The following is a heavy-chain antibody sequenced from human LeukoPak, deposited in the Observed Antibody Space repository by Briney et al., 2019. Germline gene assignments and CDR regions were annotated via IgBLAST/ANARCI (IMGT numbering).Heavy chain of an antibody. CDR3: ARDEYCSGASCYQGNYYYYGMDV. CDR2: ISAYNGNT. CDR1: GYTFTSYG. J-gene: IGHJ6*02. Sequence: ASVKVSCKASGYTFTSYGISWVRQAPGQGLEWMGWISAYNGNTNYAQKLQGRVTMTTDTSTSTAYMELRSLRSDDTAVYYCARDEYCSGASCYQGNYYYYGMDVWGQGTTVTVSS. D-gene: IGHD2-15*01. V-gene: IGHV1-18*01.